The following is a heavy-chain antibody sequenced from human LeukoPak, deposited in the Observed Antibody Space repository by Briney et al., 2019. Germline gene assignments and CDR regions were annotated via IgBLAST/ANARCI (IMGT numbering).Heavy chain of an antibody. V-gene: IGHV3-11*04. D-gene: IGHD3-22*01. CDR2: ISSSGSTI. CDR1: GFTFSDYY. Sequence: GGSLRLSCAASGFTFSDYYMSWIRQAPGKGLEWVSYISSSGSTIYYTGSVKGRFTISRDNAKNSLYLQMNTLRAEDTAVYYCARPYYDSSGYYPMYYFDYWGQGTLVTVSS. CDR3: ARPYYDSSGYYPMYYFDY. J-gene: IGHJ4*02.